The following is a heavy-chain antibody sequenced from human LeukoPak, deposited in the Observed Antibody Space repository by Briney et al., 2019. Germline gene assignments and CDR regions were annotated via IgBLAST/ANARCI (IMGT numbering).Heavy chain of an antibody. CDR2: ISGSSSYI. Sequence: AGGSLRLSCAASGFTFSSYSMNWIRQAPGKGLEWVSSISGSSSYIYYADSVKGRFTISRDNAKNSLYLQMNSLRAEDTAVYYCARDQSSVAGTTYNWFDPWGQGTLVTVPS. V-gene: IGHV3-21*01. CDR3: ARDQSSVAGTTYNWFDP. J-gene: IGHJ5*02. CDR1: GFTFSSYS. D-gene: IGHD6-19*01.